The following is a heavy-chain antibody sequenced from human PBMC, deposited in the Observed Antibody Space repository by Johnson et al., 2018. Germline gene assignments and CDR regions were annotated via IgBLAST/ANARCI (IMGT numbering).Heavy chain of an antibody. CDR3: AKGRGTYSYGYDAFDI. J-gene: IGHJ3*02. V-gene: IGHV3-23*04. CDR1: GFTFSSYA. D-gene: IGHD5-18*01. CDR2: ISGSGGST. Sequence: VQLVESGGGLVQPGGSLRLSCAASGFTFSSYAMSWVRQAPGMGLEWVSAISGSGGSTYYADSVKGRFTISRDNSKNTLYLQMNSLRAEDTAVYYCAKGRGTYSYGYDAFDIWGQGTMVTVSS.